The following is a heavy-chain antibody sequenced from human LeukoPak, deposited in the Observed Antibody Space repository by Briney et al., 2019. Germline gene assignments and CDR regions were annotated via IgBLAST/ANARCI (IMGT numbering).Heavy chain of an antibody. J-gene: IGHJ4*02. Sequence: PSETLSLTCTVSGGSISSNGYYWSWIRQHPGKGLEWIGNIHYSGSTYYNPSLKSRVTMSVDMSQNQFSLKLNSVTAADTAVYYCARQGNSPFDDWGQGTLVTVSS. V-gene: IGHV4-31*03. CDR1: GGSISSNGYY. D-gene: IGHD2-21*01. CDR2: IHYSGST. CDR3: ARQGNSPFDD.